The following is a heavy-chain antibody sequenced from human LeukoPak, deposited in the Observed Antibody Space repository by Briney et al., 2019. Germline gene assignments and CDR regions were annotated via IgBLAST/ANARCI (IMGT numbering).Heavy chain of an antibody. CDR1: GGTFSSYA. CDR2: IIPILGIA. D-gene: IGHD3-10*01. Sequence: GASVKVSCKASGGTFSSYAISWVRQAPGQGLEWMGRIIPILGIANYAQKFRGRVTITADKSTSIAYMELSSLRSEDTAVYYCGLQYYGSGSYPINGWGQGTLVTVSS. J-gene: IGHJ4*02. CDR3: GLQYYGSGSYPING. V-gene: IGHV1-69*04.